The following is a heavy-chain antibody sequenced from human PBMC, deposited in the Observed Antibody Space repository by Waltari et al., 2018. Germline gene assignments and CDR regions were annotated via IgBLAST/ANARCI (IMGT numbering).Heavy chain of an antibody. J-gene: IGHJ2*01. D-gene: IGHD2-15*01. Sequence: QLQLQESVPGLVKSSETLSLTCTVTGDTVDLYYWSWVRQSSGKTFEWLGYISYSEGPQYNPAVQSRLTLSLDTSKNHFFLSLRAVTAADTGLYFCVRGGGFRWFDVWGHGTLVSVPS. CDR3: VRGGGFRWFDV. V-gene: IGHV4-59*02. CDR1: GDTVDLYY. CDR2: ISYSEGP.